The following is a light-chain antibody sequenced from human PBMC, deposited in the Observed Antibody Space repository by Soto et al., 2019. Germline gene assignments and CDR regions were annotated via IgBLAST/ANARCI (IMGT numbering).Light chain of an antibody. J-gene: IGKJ2*01. Sequence: EVALTQSPGTLSLSPGARATLSCRASQSFSSSYLAWYQQKPGQAPRLLIYETSSRATGIPDRFSGSGSQTDFTLTISRLEPEDFAVYYCQQYNNWPHTFGQGTKVDIK. CDR2: ETS. CDR1: QSFSSSY. V-gene: IGKV3-20*01. CDR3: QQYNNWPHT.